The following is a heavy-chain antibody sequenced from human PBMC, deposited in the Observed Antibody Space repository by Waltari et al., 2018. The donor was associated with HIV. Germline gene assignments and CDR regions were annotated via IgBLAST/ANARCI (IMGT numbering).Heavy chain of an antibody. Sequence: QVQLQESGPGLVKPSETLSLTCTVSGGSISSYYWSWIRQPPGKGLEWIGYIYYSGSTNYNPSLKSRVTISVDTSKNQFSLKLSSVTAADTAVYYCARDSWLSDGEFDPWGQGTLVTVSS. V-gene: IGHV4-59*01. CDR3: ARDSWLSDGEFDP. CDR2: IYYSGST. J-gene: IGHJ5*02. CDR1: GGSISSYY. D-gene: IGHD3-22*01.